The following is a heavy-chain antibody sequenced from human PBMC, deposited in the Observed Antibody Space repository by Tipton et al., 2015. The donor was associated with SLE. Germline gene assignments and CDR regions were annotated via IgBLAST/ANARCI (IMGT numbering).Heavy chain of an antibody. V-gene: IGHV4-34*01. CDR1: GGSFSGYY. J-gene: IGHJ2*01. CDR3: ASGLYYPWDFDL. CDR2: IYYSGST. D-gene: IGHD2-8*01. Sequence: GLVKPSETLSLTCAVYGGSFSGYYWSWIRQPPGKGLEWIGSIYYSGSTYYNPSLKSRVTISVDTSKNQFSLKLSSVTAADTAVYYCASGLYYPWDFDLWGRGTLVTVSS.